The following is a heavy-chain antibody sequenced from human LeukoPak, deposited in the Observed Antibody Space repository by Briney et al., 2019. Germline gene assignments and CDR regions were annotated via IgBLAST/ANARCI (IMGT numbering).Heavy chain of an antibody. V-gene: IGHV3-23*01. D-gene: IGHD3-22*01. Sequence: TGGSLRLSCAASGFTLGNYAMSWVRQAPGKGLEWVSSMSSSGGSTYYADSVKGRFTFSRDNPKNTLYLQMNSLRAEDMAVYYCAKSSYYDTSGFYREYYFDYWGQGTLDTVSS. CDR1: GFTLGNYA. CDR3: AKSSYYDTSGFYREYYFDY. CDR2: MSSSGGST. J-gene: IGHJ4*02.